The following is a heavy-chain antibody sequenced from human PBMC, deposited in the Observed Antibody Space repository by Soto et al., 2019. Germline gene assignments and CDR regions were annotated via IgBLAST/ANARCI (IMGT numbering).Heavy chain of an antibody. V-gene: IGHV1-69*08. CDR2: IIPILGIA. Sequence: QVQLVQSGAEVKKPGSSVKVSCKASGGTFSSYTISWVRQAPGQGLEWMGRIIPILGIANHAQKFQGRVTXXAXXSTSTAYMELSSLRSEDTAVYYCARDPSGYDLPAYWGQGTLVTVSS. D-gene: IGHD5-12*01. J-gene: IGHJ4*02. CDR3: ARDPSGYDLPAY. CDR1: GGTFSSYT.